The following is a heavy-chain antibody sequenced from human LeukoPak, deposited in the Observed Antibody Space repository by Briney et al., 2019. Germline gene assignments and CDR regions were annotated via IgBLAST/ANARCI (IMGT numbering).Heavy chain of an antibody. CDR2: IYYSGST. D-gene: IGHD3-22*01. CDR1: GDSISPSSYY. V-gene: IGHV4-39*01. Sequence: SETLSLTCTVSGDSISPSSYYWGWTRQPPGKGLDWIGSIYYSGSTYYNPSLKSQVTISMDTSKNQFSLKLSSVTAADTAVYSCAASSYDSSGPHGSWGQGILVTVSS. J-gene: IGHJ1*01. CDR3: AASSYDSSGPHGS.